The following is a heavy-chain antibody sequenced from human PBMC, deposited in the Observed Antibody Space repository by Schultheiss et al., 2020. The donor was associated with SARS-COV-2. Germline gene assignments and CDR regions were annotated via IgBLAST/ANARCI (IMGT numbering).Heavy chain of an antibody. Sequence: ASVKVSCKASGYTFTSYGISWVRQATGQGLEWMGWMNPNSGGTNYAQKFQGRVTMTRDTSISTAYMELSRLRSDDTAVYYCASALSYGVGATTGDAFDIWGQGTMVTVSS. CDR2: MNPNSGGT. D-gene: IGHD1-26*01. J-gene: IGHJ3*02. V-gene: IGHV1-2*02. CDR3: ASALSYGVGATTGDAFDI. CDR1: GYTFTSYG.